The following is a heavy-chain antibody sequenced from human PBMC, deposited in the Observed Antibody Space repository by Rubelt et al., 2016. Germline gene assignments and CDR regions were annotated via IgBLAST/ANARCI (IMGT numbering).Heavy chain of an antibody. V-gene: IGHV4-39*07. CDR3: ARDVAGAAAAPNWFDP. CDR2: IYYSGRT. J-gene: IGHJ5*02. CDR1: GGSISSSSYY. Sequence: QLQLQESGPGLVKPSETLSLTCTVSGGSISSSSYYWGWIRQPPGKGLEWIGSIYYSGRTYYNPSLNVRVTISVDTSRNQFALRLSSVTAADTAVYYCARDVAGAAAAPNWFDPWGQGTLVTVSS. D-gene: IGHD6-13*01.